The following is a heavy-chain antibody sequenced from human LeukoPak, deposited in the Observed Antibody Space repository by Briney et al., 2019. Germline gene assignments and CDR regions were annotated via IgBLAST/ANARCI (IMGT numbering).Heavy chain of an antibody. J-gene: IGHJ4*02. CDR3: ASLGYNSWYAFDC. D-gene: IGHD6-13*01. Sequence: GWSVRLSRAASGCIFSNFWVHWLRPAPGKGLAWISRINSEGSSTNYADSVKGRLTISRDNAKNTLYLQMNSLRAEDTAVYYCASLGYNSWYAFDCWGQGTLVTVSS. V-gene: IGHV3-74*01. CDR1: GCIFSNFW. CDR2: INSEGSST.